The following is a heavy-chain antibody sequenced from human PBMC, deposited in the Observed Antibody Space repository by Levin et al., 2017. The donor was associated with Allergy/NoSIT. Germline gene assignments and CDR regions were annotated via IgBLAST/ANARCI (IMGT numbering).Heavy chain of an antibody. J-gene: IGHJ4*02. CDR3: ARGGYYDILTGYFDY. CDR2: ISYDGSNK. D-gene: IGHD3-9*01. CDR1: GFTFSSYA. V-gene: IGHV3-30-3*01. Sequence: HPGGSLRLSCAASGFTFSSYAMHWVRQAPGKGLEWVAVISYDGSNKYYADSVKGRFTISRDNSKNTLYLQMNSLRAEDTAVYYCARGGYYDILTGYFDYWGQGTLVTVSS.